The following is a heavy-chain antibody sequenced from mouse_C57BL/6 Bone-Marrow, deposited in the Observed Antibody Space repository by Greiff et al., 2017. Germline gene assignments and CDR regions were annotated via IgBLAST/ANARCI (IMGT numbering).Heavy chain of an antibody. D-gene: IGHD2-4*01. V-gene: IGHV3-6*01. Sequence: EVKLQESGPGLVKPSQSLSLTCSVTGYSITSGYYWNWIRQFPGNKLEWMGYISYDGSNNYNPSLKNRISITRDTSKNQFFLKLNSVTTEDTATYYCARDGGYYDYDGPWFAYWGQGTLVTVSA. CDR2: ISYDGSN. CDR1: GYSITSGYY. CDR3: ARDGGYYDYDGPWFAY. J-gene: IGHJ3*01.